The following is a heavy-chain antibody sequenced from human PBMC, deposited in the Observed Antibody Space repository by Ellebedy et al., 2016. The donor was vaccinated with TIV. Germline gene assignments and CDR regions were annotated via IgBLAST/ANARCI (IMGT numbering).Heavy chain of an antibody. D-gene: IGHD7-27*01. Sequence: GESLKISCTASGFTFTPYSMNWIRQAPGKGLEWVSYISGSSLTLYYADSVKGRFSISRDNAKNSLYLQMNGLRAEDTAVYFCARDMAWGNERVNDAFDIWGHGTVVTVSS. J-gene: IGHJ3*02. CDR3: ARDMAWGNERVNDAFDI. CDR1: GFTFTPYS. CDR2: ISGSSLTL. V-gene: IGHV3-48*04.